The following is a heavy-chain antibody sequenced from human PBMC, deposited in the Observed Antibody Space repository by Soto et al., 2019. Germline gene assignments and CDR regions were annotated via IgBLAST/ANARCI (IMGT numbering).Heavy chain of an antibody. V-gene: IGHV3-23*01. CDR3: ANLLTGYQEFDY. D-gene: IGHD3-9*01. CDR2: ISGSGGST. CDR1: GFTFSSYA. Sequence: GGSLRLSCAASGFTFSSYAMSWVRQAPGKGLEWVSAISGSGGSTYYADSVKGRFTISRDNSKNALYLQMNSLRAEDTAVYYCANLLTGYQEFDYWGQGTLVTVSS. J-gene: IGHJ4*02.